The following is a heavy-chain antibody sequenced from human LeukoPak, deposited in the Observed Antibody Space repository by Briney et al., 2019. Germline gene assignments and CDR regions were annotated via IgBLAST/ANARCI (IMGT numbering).Heavy chain of an antibody. J-gene: IGHJ4*02. CDR2: ISSSSSYI. V-gene: IGHV3-21*04. CDR3: AKDISGSYRNGLFDY. CDR1: GFTFSSYS. Sequence: GGSLRLSCAASGFTFSSYSMNWVRQAPGKGLEWVSSISSSSSYIYYADSVKGRFTISRDNAKNSLYLQMNSLRAEDTALYYCAKDISGSYRNGLFDYWGQGTLVTVSS. D-gene: IGHD1-26*01.